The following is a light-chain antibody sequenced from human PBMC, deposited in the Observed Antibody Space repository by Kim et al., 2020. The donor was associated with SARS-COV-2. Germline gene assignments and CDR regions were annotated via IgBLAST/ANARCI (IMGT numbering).Light chain of an antibody. Sequence: QSAPTQPASVSGSPGQSIAISCTGISSDVGPYNLVSWYQQHPGKAPKVIIYEVNKRPSGVSDRFSGSQSGNTASLTITGLHTEVEADYYCMSYMYNAVLFGGVTQLTVL. V-gene: IGLV2-14*02. CDR3: MSYMYNAVL. CDR1: SSDVGPYNL. J-gene: IGLJ3*02. CDR2: EVN.